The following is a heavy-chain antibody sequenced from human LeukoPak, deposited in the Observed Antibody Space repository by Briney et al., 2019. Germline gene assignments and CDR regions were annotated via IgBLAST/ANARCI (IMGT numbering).Heavy chain of an antibody. CDR3: AKLDGYAN. D-gene: IGHD5-24*01. V-gene: IGHV3-9*03. CDR1: GFTFDDFA. CDR2: VSWYSASI. Sequence: PGRSLRLSCAASGFTFDDFAMHWVRQAPGKGLEWVSGVSWYSASIGYADSVKGRFTISRDNAKNSLYLQMNSLRAEDMALYYCAKLDGYANWGQGTLVTVSS. J-gene: IGHJ4*02.